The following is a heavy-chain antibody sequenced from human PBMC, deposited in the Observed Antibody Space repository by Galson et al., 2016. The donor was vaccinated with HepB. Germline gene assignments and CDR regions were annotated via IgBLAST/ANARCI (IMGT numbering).Heavy chain of an antibody. CDR1: GFTFSSYW. V-gene: IGHV3-74*01. CDR2: INTDGSRT. CDR3: ARAGFKGFSNGMDV. Sequence: SLRLSCAASGFTFSSYWMHWVRQAPGRGLVWVSRINTDGSRTNYADSVKGRVTISRDNSNNTLYLQMNSLRAEDTAVYYCARAGFKGFSNGMDVWGQGTTVTVSS. J-gene: IGHJ6*02. D-gene: IGHD2/OR15-2a*01.